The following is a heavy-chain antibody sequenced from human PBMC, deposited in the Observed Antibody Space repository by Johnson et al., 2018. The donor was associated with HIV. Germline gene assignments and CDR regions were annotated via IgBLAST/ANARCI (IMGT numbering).Heavy chain of an antibody. Sequence: VQLVESGGGVVQPGRSLRLSCAASGFTFSSYGMHWVRQAPGKGLEWVAVIWYDGSNKYYADSVTVRFTISRDNSKNTLYLQMNSLRAEDTALYYCAKDIDCSGGSCSDIWGQGTMVTVSS. CDR1: GFTFSSYG. CDR3: AKDIDCSGGSCSDI. CDR2: IWYDGSNK. V-gene: IGHV3-33*06. D-gene: IGHD2-15*01. J-gene: IGHJ3*02.